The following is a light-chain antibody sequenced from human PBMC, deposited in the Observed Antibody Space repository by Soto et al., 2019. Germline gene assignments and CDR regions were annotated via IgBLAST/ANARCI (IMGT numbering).Light chain of an antibody. CDR2: AAY. V-gene: IGKV3-20*01. Sequence: EIVLTQSPGTLSLSPGERATLACKASQGVGSKYFAWYQQKPGQAPRPLIYAAYSRATCIPDKFTGSGSGADFTVTISTLKPEDCAVYYCPQYVSSPWTFGQGTPVEIE. CDR3: PQYVSSPWT. CDR1: QGVGSKY. J-gene: IGKJ1*01.